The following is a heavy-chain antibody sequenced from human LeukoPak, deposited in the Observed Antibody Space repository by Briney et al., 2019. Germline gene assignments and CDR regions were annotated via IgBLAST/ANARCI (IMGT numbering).Heavy chain of an antibody. V-gene: IGHV3-23*01. CDR2: ISGGGGST. J-gene: IGHJ5*02. CDR3: AKGSGINHYHWIDP. CDR1: AFTFSSYA. Sequence: PGGSLRLSCAASAFTFSSYAMNWVRQAPRGALEWVSGISGGGGSTYYADSVKGRFTISRDNSKNTLYLQMDSLRAEDTALYYCAKGSGINHYHWIDPWGQGTLVTVSS. D-gene: IGHD1-14*01.